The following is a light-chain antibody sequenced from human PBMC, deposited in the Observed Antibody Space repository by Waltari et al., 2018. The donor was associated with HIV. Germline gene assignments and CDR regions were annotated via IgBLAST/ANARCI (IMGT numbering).Light chain of an antibody. V-gene: IGLV2-23*01. Sequence: QSALTQPASVSGSPGQSITISCTGPSSDVGRYNLVSWYQQHPGKAPKLMIYDGSKRPSGVSNRFAGPKSGDTASRTIAGVQAEDEADYYCCSYAGSSTLEVFGGGTRLTAL. CDR2: DGS. J-gene: IGLJ2*01. CDR1: SSDVGRYNL. CDR3: CSYAGSSTLEV.